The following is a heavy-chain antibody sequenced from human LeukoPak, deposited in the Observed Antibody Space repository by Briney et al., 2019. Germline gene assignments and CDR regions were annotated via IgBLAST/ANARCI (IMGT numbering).Heavy chain of an antibody. CDR3: SELGIAVAGNFDY. CDR2: IYYSGST. V-gene: IGHV4-39*01. J-gene: IGHJ4*02. Sequence: SETLSLTCTVSGGSISSSSYYWGWIRQPPGKGLEWIGSIYYSGSTYYNPSLKSRVTISVDTSKNQFSLKLSSVTAADTAVYYCSELGIAVAGNFDYWGQGALVTVSS. CDR1: GGSISSSSYY. D-gene: IGHD6-19*01.